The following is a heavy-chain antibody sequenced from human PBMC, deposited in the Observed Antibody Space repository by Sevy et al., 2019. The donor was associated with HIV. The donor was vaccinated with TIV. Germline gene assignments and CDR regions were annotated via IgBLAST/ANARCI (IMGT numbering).Heavy chain of an antibody. CDR3: ASGGNGDFWSYEYYYYGMDV. J-gene: IGHJ6*02. CDR2: MSPNTGAT. CDR1: GYTFTSYD. D-gene: IGHD3-3*01. Sequence: ASVKVSCEASGYTFTSYDINWVRQATGQGLEWMGWMSPNTGATGFAQKFQGRVTLTRDTSITTAYMELSSLTYGDTAVYYCASGGNGDFWSYEYYYYGMDVWGQGTTVTVSS. V-gene: IGHV1-8*01.